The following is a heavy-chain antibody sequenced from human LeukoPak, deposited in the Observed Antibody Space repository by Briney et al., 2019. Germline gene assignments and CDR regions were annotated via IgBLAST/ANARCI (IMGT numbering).Heavy chain of an antibody. V-gene: IGHV4-30-2*01. D-gene: IGHD1-26*01. CDR3: ARRTGGSSRIDY. Sequence: SQTLSLTCAVSGGSISSGGYSWSWIRQPPGKGLEWIGYIYHSGSTYYNPSLKSRVTISVDTSKNQFSLKVNSVTAADTAVYYCARRTGGSSRIDYWGQGTLVTVSS. CDR1: GGSISSGGYS. J-gene: IGHJ4*02. CDR2: IYHSGST.